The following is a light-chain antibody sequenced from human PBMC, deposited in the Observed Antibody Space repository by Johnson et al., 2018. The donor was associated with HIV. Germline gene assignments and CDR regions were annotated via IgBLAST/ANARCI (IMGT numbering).Light chain of an antibody. V-gene: IGLV1-51*01. J-gene: IGLJ1*01. Sequence: QSVLTQPPSVSAAPGQKVNISCSGSSSNIGNNYVSWYQQLPVTAPKVLIYDNHKRPSGIPDRVSGSKSGTSATLGITGLQTGDEADYYCGTWDSSLSVYVFGTGTKVTVL. CDR2: DNH. CDR3: GTWDSSLSVYV. CDR1: SSNIGNNY.